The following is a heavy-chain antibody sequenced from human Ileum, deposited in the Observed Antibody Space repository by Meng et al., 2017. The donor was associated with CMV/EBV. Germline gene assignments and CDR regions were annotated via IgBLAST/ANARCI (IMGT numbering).Heavy chain of an antibody. CDR1: GDSLSNSNFY. D-gene: IGHD1-26*01. CDR2: VLKSGNT. J-gene: IGHJ5*02. Sequence: LQCKASAPGLENRSDSLSLTASISGDSLSNSNFYWGWGRQPPGTGLECIGTVLKSGNTYYNPSLKNPVTISVHASKNQFSLKLSSVTAADTAVYYCMREVYHYTNYYRVASWGKGTLVTVFS. CDR3: MREVYHYTNYYRVAS. V-gene: IGHV4-39*07.